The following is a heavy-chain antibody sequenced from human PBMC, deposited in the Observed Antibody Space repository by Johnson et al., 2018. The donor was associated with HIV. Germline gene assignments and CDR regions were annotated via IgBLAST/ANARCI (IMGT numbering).Heavy chain of an antibody. CDR3: ARPPIRTSDTGAFDI. CDR1: GFTFSSYG. D-gene: IGHD3-10*01. V-gene: IGHV3-33*01. Sequence: QVQLVESGGGVVQPGRSLRLSCAASGFTFSSYGMHWVRQAPGKGLEWVAVIWYDGSNKYYADSVKGRFTISRDNSKNTLYLQMNSLRAEDTAVYYCARPPIRTSDTGAFDIWGQGTMVTVSS. J-gene: IGHJ3*02. CDR2: IWYDGSNK.